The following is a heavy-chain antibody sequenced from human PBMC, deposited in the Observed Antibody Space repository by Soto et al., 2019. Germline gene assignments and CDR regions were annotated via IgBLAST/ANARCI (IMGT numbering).Heavy chain of an antibody. CDR1: GGSINSYY. V-gene: IGHV4-59*08. CDR3: ARLGRHFYYMDV. J-gene: IGHJ6*03. CDR2: IYYSGST. Sequence: SETLSLTCTVSGGSINSYYWSWIRQPPGKGLEWIGYIYYSGSTSYNPSLKSRVNMSVDTSKNQLSLKLSYVTAADTAVYYCARLGRHFYYMDVWGKGTTVTVSS.